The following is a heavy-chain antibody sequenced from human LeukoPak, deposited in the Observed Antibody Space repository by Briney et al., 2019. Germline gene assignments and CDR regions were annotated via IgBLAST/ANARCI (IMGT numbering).Heavy chain of an antibody. D-gene: IGHD3-22*01. J-gene: IGHJ4*02. CDR3: ARLTPGYDSSGYFSY. CDR2: INTNTGNP. Sequence: ASEKVSCKASGYTFTSYAMNWVRQAPGQGLEWMGWINTNTGNPTYVQGFTGRFVFSLDTSVSTAYLQISSLKAEDTAVYYCARLTPGYDSSGYFSYWGQGTLVTVSS. V-gene: IGHV7-4-1*02. CDR1: GYTFTSYA.